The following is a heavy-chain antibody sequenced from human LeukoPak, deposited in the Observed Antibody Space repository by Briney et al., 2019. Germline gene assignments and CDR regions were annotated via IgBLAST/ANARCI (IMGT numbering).Heavy chain of an antibody. CDR3: AKDPRVLRDGFNVDY. Sequence: SGGSLRLSCAASGFTFSSYAMSWVRQAPGKGLEWVSAISGSGGSTYYADSVKGRFTISRDNSKNTLYLQMNSLRAEDTAVYYCAKDPRVLRDGFNVDYWGQGTLVTVSS. CDR2: ISGSGGST. J-gene: IGHJ4*02. V-gene: IGHV3-23*01. CDR1: GFTFSSYA. D-gene: IGHD5-24*01.